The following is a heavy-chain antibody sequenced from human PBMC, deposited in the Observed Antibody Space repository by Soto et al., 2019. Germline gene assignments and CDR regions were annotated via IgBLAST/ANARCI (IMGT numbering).Heavy chain of an antibody. CDR1: GFTFSSYT. D-gene: IGHD2-2*01. CDR2: IIGSGTST. Sequence: GGSLRLSCAASGFTFSSYTMTWVRQAPGKGLEWISGIIGSGTSTYYADSVKGRFTISRDNAKNTLYLQMNSLRAEDTALYYCARRPSRYCSSTTCYASDYWGQGTLVTVSS. CDR3: ARRPSRYCSSTTCYASDY. J-gene: IGHJ4*02. V-gene: IGHV3-23*01.